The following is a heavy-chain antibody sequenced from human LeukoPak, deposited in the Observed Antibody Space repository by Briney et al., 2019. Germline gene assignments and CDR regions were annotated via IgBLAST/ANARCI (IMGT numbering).Heavy chain of an antibody. V-gene: IGHV3-21*01. CDR3: ARARSGYTSGSDFDF. CDR2: ISSGSSYI. J-gene: IGHJ4*02. CDR1: GFTFSSYS. Sequence: PGGSLRLSCAASGFTFSSYSMNWVRQAPGEGLEWVSFISSGSSYIYYADSVKDQFTISRDNAKNSLCLQMNSLRAEDTAVYYCARARSGYTSGSDFDFWGQGTLVTVSS. D-gene: IGHD6-19*01.